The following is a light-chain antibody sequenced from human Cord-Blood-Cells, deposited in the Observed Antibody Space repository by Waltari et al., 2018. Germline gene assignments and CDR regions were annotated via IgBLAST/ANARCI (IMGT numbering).Light chain of an antibody. V-gene: IGLV3-19*01. CDR3: NSRDSSGNHP. Sequence: SSELTQDPAVSVALGQTVRITCQGDSLRSYYASWYQQEPGPAPVLVIYGKNNRPSGIPDRFSGSSSGNTASLTITGAQAEDEADYYCNSRDSSGNHPFGGGTKLTVL. CDR2: GKN. J-gene: IGLJ2*01. CDR1: SLRSYY.